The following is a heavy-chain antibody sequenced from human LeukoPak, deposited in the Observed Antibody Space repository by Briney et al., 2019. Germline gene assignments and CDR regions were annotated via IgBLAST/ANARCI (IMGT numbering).Heavy chain of an antibody. CDR2: ISAYNGNT. CDR3: AREGIAVAVSIYYFDY. J-gene: IGHJ4*02. CDR1: GYTFTSYG. D-gene: IGHD6-19*01. Sequence: ASVKVSCKASGYTFTSYGISWVRQAPGQGLEWMGWISAYNGNTNYAQKLQGRVTMATDISTSTAYMELRSLRSDDTAVYYCAREGIAVAVSIYYFDYWGQGTLVTVSS. V-gene: IGHV1-18*01.